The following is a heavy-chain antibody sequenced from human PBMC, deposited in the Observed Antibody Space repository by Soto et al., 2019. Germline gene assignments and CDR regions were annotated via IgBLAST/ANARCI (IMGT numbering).Heavy chain of an antibody. D-gene: IGHD3-16*01. CDR2: IGAHDGNT. CDR1: DYSFGSKG. CDR3: ARGGFRGGPFPDH. Sequence: QVQLVQSGAEVTKPGAAMKVSCKTPDYSFGSKGFTWVRQDPGQGLEWMGWIGAHDGNTNYAQKFRGRVTMTTDTSSNTVYMELKSLRSDDTAEYYCARGGFRGGPFPDHWGQGTLVTVS. V-gene: IGHV1-18*01. J-gene: IGHJ4*02.